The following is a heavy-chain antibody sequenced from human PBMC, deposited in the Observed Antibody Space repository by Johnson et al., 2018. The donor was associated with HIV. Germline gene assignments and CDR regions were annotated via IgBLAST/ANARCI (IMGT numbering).Heavy chain of an antibody. CDR1: GFTFDDYG. Sequence: QVQLVESGGGVVRPGESLRLSCAASGFTFDDYGMSWVRQVPGKGLEWVAVISYDGSNKYYADSVKGPFTISIDNSKNTLDLQMNRLRAQDTAVYYCARDWEGYAFDIWGQGTMVTVSS. J-gene: IGHJ3*02. D-gene: IGHD1-26*01. V-gene: IGHV3-30*03. CDR2: ISYDGSNK. CDR3: ARDWEGYAFDI.